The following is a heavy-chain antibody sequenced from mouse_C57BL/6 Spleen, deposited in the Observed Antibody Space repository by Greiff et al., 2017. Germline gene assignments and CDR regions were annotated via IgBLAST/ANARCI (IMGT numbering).Heavy chain of an antibody. V-gene: IGHV1-22*01. Sequence: FQLHQSGPELVNPGASVKMSCKASGYTFTDYNMHWVKQSLGKSLEWIGYINPNNGGISYNQKFKGKATLTVNKSSSTAYMELRSLTSEDSAVYYCALWLRPDYYDMDYWGQGTSVTVSS. CDR3: ALWLRPDYYDMDY. D-gene: IGHD2-2*01. CDR2: INPNNGGI. CDR1: GYTFTDYN. J-gene: IGHJ4*01.